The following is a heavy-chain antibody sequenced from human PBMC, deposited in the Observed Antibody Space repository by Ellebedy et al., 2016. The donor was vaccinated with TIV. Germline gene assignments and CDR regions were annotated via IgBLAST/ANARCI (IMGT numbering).Heavy chain of an antibody. CDR1: GFTFSSYS. CDR3: ARDVFPKGSSHSLNWFDP. Sequence: GESLKNSXAASGFTFSSYSMNWVRQAPGKGLEWVSYISSSSSTIYYADSVKGRFTISRDNAKNSLYLQMNSLRAEDTAVYYCARDVFPKGSSHSLNWFDPWGQGTLVTVSS. V-gene: IGHV3-48*04. J-gene: IGHJ5*02. D-gene: IGHD6-13*01. CDR2: ISSSSSTI.